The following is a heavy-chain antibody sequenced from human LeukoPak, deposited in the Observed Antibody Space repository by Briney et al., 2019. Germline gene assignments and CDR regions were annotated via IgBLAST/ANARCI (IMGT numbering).Heavy chain of an antibody. J-gene: IGHJ5*02. V-gene: IGHV4-38-2*02. D-gene: IGHD1-26*01. Sequence: SETLSLTCTVSGYSISSGYYWGWIRQPPGKGLEWIGSIYYSGSTYYNPSLKSRVTISVDTSKNQFSLKLSSVTAADTAVYYCARFPWEGWFDPWGQGTLVTVSS. CDR1: GYSISSGYY. CDR2: IYYSGST. CDR3: ARFPWEGWFDP.